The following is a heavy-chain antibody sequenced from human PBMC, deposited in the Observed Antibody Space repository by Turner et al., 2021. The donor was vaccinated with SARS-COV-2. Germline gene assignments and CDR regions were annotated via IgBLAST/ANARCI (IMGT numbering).Heavy chain of an antibody. CDR1: GYTFTGYY. V-gene: IGHV1-2*02. Sequence: QVHMVRSGAVVQNPRASVKVPCKASGYTFTGYYMHWERQAPGQGLGWMGWINPNSGGTNYAQKFQGRVTMTRDMFISTAYMELSRLRSDDTAVYYCARSIVVVPAAISYWGQGTLVTVSS. CDR2: INPNSGGT. D-gene: IGHD2-2*02. J-gene: IGHJ4*02. CDR3: ARSIVVVPAAISY.